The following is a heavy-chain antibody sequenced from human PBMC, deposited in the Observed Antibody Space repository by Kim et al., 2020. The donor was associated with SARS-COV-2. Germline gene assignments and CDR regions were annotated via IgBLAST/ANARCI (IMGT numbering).Heavy chain of an antibody. V-gene: IGHV4-31*03. J-gene: IGHJ3*02. CDR3: ARDPSVKAAFDI. CDR1: GGSISSGGYY. CDR2: IYYSGST. Sequence: SETLSLTCTVSGGSISSGGYYWSWIRQHPGKGLEWIGYIYYSGSTYYNPSLKSRVTISVDTSKNQFSLKLSSVTAADTAVYYCARDPSVKAAFDIWGQGTMVTVSS.